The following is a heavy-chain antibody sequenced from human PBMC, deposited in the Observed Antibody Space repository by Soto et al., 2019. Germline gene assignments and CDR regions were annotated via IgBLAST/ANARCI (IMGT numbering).Heavy chain of an antibody. D-gene: IGHD3-22*01. J-gene: IGHJ4*02. V-gene: IGHV3-33*01. CDR3: ARASRGDYYDTSGRFDY. CDR1: GFTFSSHD. CDR2: IWYDGSNK. Sequence: QVQLVESGGGVVQPGRSLRLSCAASGFTFSSHDMHWVRQAPGKGLEWVAVIWYDGSNKYYADSVKGRFTISRDNSKNTLYLQMNSLRAEDTAVYYCARASRGDYYDTSGRFDYWGQGTLVTVSS.